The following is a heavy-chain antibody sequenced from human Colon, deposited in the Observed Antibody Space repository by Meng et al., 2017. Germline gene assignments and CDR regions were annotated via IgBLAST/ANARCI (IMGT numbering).Heavy chain of an antibody. J-gene: IGHJ4*02. CDR2: VDKSGNT. CDR3: ARRRIGHYGSGLTPIDY. V-gene: IGHV4-39*07. Sequence: SETLSLTCTVSGSSISITNYYWGWIRQPPGTGLEWIGTVDKSGNTYYNPSLKSRVTISIDTSRNQFSLELSSVTAADTAVYYCARRRIGHYGSGLTPIDYWGQGTLVTVSS. CDR1: GSSISITNYY. D-gene: IGHD3-10*01.